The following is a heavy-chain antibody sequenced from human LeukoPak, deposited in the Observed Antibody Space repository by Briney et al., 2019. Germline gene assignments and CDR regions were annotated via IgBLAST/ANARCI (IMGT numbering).Heavy chain of an antibody. J-gene: IGHJ4*02. Sequence: GGSLRLSRAASGFTFDDYAMHWVRQAPGKGLEWVSGISWNSGSIGYADSVKGRFTISRDNAKNCLYLQMNSLRVEDTALYYCTKVTDWRTGFDYWGQGTLVTVSS. CDR2: ISWNSGSI. CDR3: TKVTDWRTGFDY. D-gene: IGHD3-9*01. CDR1: GFTFDDYA. V-gene: IGHV3-9*01.